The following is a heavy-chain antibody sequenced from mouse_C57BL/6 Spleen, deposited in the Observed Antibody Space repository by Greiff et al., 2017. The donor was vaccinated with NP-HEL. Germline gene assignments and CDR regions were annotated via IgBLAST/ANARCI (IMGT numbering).Heavy chain of an antibody. Sequence: EVQLVESGPGLVKPSQSLSLTCSVTGYSITSGYYWNWIRQFPGNKLEWMGYISYDGSNNYNPSLKNRISITRDTSKNQFFLKLNSVTTEDTATYYCARGGGYDKDYFDYWGQGTTLTVSS. CDR3: ARGGGYDKDYFDY. CDR2: ISYDGSN. CDR1: GYSITSGYY. V-gene: IGHV3-6*01. J-gene: IGHJ2*01. D-gene: IGHD2-2*01.